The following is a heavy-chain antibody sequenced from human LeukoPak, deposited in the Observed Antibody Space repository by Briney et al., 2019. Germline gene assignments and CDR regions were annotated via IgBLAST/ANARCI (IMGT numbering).Heavy chain of an antibody. CDR3: AKSRYSSSWYRDFDY. D-gene: IGHD6-13*01. V-gene: IGHV3-23*01. Sequence: SGGSLRLSCAASGFPFSSYSMTWVRQAPGKGLEWVSGISGSGGSTYYADSVKGRFTISRDNSNNTLYLQMNSLRAEDTAVYYCAKSRYSSSWYRDFDYWGQGTLVTVSS. CDR2: ISGSGGST. CDR1: GFPFSSYS. J-gene: IGHJ4*02.